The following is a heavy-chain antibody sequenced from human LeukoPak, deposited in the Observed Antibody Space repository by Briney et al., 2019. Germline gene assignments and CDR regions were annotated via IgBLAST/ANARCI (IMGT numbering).Heavy chain of an antibody. CDR2: IYYSGST. V-gene: IGHV4-59*01. CDR1: GGSISSYY. Sequence: SETLSLTCTVSGGSISSYYWSWIRQPPGKGLEWIGYIYYSGSTNYNPSLKSRVTISVDTSKNQFSLKLSSVTAADTAVYYCARAFYGGNGFDYWGQGTLVTVSS. J-gene: IGHJ4*02. CDR3: ARAFYGGNGFDY. D-gene: IGHD4-23*01.